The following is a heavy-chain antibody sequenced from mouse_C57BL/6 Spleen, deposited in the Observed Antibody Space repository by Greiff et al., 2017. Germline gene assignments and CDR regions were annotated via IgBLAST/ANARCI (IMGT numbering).Heavy chain of an antibody. CDR3: ARGNYDEDWFAY. D-gene: IGHD2-4*01. CDR2: IYPSDSET. J-gene: IGHJ3*01. V-gene: IGHV1-61*01. CDR1: SYTFTSYW. Sequence: VQLQQPGAELVRPGSSVKLSCKASSYTFTSYWMDWVKQRPGQGLEWIGNIYPSDSETHYNQKFKDKATLTVDKSSSTAYMQLSSLTSEDSAVYYCARGNYDEDWFAYWGQGTLVTVSA.